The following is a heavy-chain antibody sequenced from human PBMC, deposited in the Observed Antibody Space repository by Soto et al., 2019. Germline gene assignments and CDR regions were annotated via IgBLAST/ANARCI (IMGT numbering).Heavy chain of an antibody. CDR1: GFTSSSYA. J-gene: IGHJ5*02. V-gene: IGHV3-23*01. D-gene: IGHD3-3*01. Sequence: GGSLRLSCAASGFTSSSYAMSWVLQAPGKGLEWVSAISGSGGSTYYADSVKGRFTISRDNSKNTLYLQMNSLRAEDTAVYYCAKDQNYDPYNWFDPWGQGTLVTVSS. CDR2: ISGSGGST. CDR3: AKDQNYDPYNWFDP.